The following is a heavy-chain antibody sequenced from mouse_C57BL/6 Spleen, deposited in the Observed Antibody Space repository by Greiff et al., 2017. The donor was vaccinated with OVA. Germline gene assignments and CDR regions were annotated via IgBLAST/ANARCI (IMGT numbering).Heavy chain of an antibody. V-gene: IGHV1-76*01. CDR3: ARYAYYSNYGFAY. CDR1: GYTFTDYY. CDR2: IYPGSGNT. Sequence: QVQLQQSGAELVRPGASVKLSCKASGYTFTDYYINWVKQRPGQGLEWIARIYPGSGNTYYNEKFKGKATLTAEKSSSTAYMQLSSLTSEDSAVYFCARYAYYSNYGFAYWGQGTLVTVSA. D-gene: IGHD2-5*01. J-gene: IGHJ3*01.